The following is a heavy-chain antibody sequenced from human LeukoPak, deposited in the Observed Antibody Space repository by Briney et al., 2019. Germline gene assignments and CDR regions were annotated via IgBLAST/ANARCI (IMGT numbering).Heavy chain of an antibody. J-gene: IGHJ4*02. CDR1: GYTFTGYY. Sequence: GASVKVSCKASGYTFTGYYMHWVRQAPGRGLEWMGWINPNSGGTNYAQKFQGRVTMTRDTSISTAYMELSRLRSDDTAVYYCARDPGDYGDYLDYWGQGTLVTVSS. D-gene: IGHD4-17*01. CDR2: INPNSGGT. CDR3: ARDPGDYGDYLDY. V-gene: IGHV1-2*02.